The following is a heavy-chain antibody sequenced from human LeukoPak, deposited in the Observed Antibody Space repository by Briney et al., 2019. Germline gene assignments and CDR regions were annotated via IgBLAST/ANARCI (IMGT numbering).Heavy chain of an antibody. J-gene: IGHJ4*02. D-gene: IGHD1-26*01. CDR3: ARGPSSGDFDY. CDR1: GYTFTAYY. Sequence: ASVKVSCKAPGYTFTAYYLHWFRQAPGQGLEWMGLNDPNNGGTNYAQKFQGRVTMTRDTSISTAYMELSRLRADDTAVYYCARGPSSGDFDYWGQGTLVTVSS. V-gene: IGHV1-2*02. CDR2: NDPNNGGT.